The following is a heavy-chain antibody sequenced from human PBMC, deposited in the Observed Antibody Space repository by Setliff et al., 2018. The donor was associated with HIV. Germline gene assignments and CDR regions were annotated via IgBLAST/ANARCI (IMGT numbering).Heavy chain of an antibody. CDR1: GFTVSGYY. CDR3: ARVRLYNAALDY. V-gene: IGHV3-66*02. J-gene: IGHJ4*02. D-gene: IGHD3-10*01. Sequence: GGSLRLSCAASGFTVSGYYMAWVRQAPGKGLEWVSTIYSGGSTYHADSVKGRFTLARDSSKNTLSLQMNSLRPEDTAVYYCARVRLYNAALDYWGQGTLVTVSS. CDR2: IYSGGST.